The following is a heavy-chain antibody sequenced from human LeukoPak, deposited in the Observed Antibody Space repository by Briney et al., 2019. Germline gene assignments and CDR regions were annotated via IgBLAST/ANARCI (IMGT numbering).Heavy chain of an antibody. Sequence: PGGSLRLSCAASGFTFNTYSMNWVRHPPGKGLEWIGEIHPSGSVRFDPSLKSRVSISLDKSNDHVSLTLTSVTAADTAVYFCATYHDISSGFTFDSWGQGTLVTVSS. V-gene: IGHV4-4*01. CDR2: IHPSGSV. CDR1: GFTFNTYSM. D-gene: IGHD3-9*01. J-gene: IGHJ4*02. CDR3: ATYHDISSGFTFDS.